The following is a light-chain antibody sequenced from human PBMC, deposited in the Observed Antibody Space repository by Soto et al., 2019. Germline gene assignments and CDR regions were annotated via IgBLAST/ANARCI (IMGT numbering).Light chain of an antibody. J-gene: IGKJ5*01. CDR2: GAS. CDR1: QSVSSSY. V-gene: IGKV3-20*01. CDR3: QQYGSSLSIT. Sequence: ELVMTQSPGTLSFSPGERATLSCRAIQSVSSSYLAWYQQKPGQAPRLLIYGASSRATGIPDRFSGSGSGTDFTLTISRLEPVDFAVYYCQQYGSSLSITFGQGTRLEIK.